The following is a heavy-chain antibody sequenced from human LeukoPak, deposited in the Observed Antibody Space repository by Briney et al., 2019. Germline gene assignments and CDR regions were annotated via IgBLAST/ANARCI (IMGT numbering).Heavy chain of an antibody. CDR3: ARESYYGSGSYLFDY. V-gene: IGHV4-31*03. CDR1: GGSISSSSYY. J-gene: IGHJ4*02. D-gene: IGHD3-10*01. CDR2: IYYSGST. Sequence: SETLSLTCTVSGGSISSSSYYWSWIRQHPGKGLEWIGYIYYSGSTYYNPSLKSRVTISVDTSKNQFSLKLSSVTAADTAVYYCARESYYGSGSYLFDYWGQGTLVTVSS.